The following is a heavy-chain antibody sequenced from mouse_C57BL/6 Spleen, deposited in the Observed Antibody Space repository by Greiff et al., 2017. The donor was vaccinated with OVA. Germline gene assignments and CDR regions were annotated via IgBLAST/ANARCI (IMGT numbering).Heavy chain of an antibody. CDR1: GYSFTSYY. Sequence: QVHVKQSGPELVKPGASVKISCKASGYSFTSYYIHWVKQRPGQGLEWIGWIYPGSGNTKYNEKFKGKATLTADTSSSTAYMQLSSLTSEDSAVYYCASGAAYFDYWGQGTTLTVSS. CDR2: IYPGSGNT. J-gene: IGHJ2*01. CDR3: ASGAAYFDY. V-gene: IGHV1-66*01.